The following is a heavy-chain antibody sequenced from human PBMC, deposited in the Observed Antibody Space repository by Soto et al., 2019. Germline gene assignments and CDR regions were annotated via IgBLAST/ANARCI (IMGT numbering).Heavy chain of an antibody. CDR2: ISSSSSTI. CDR3: ASQIYDFWSGYLAY. D-gene: IGHD3-3*01. CDR1: GFTFSSYS. J-gene: IGHJ4*02. V-gene: IGHV3-48*01. Sequence: GGSLRLSCAASGFTFSSYSMNWVRQAPGKGLEWVSYISSSSSTIYYADSVKGRFTISRDNAKNSLYLQMNSLRAEDTAVYYCASQIYDFWSGYLAYWGQGTLVTVS.